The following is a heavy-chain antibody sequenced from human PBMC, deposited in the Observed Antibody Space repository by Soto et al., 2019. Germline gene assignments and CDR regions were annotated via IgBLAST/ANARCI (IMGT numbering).Heavy chain of an antibody. CDR1: GGTLSMNA. Sequence: QVQLVQSGAEVKKPGSSVKVSCKASGGTLSMNAINWVRQAPGQGLEWMGGIIPLFGTTNYAQNFQGRVTITADESTNTAYMELSSLRSEDTAVYYCARDGSVTVTTSYFDYWGQGTLVSVSS. J-gene: IGHJ4*02. CDR3: ARDGSVTVTTSYFDY. V-gene: IGHV1-69*12. D-gene: IGHD4-17*01. CDR2: IIPLFGTT.